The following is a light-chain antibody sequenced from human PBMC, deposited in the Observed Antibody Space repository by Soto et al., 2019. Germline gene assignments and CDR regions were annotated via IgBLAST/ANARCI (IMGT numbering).Light chain of an antibody. CDR3: ISYASINTYV. J-gene: IGLJ1*01. CDR1: SSDVGGYDY. V-gene: IGLV2-14*03. Sequence: QSALTQPASVSGSPGQSITISCTGTSSDVGGYDYVSWYQHHPGKAPKLMIYDVTNRPSGVSNRFSGSKSGNTASLTISGLQAEDEADYYCISYASINTYVFGTGTKLTVL. CDR2: DVT.